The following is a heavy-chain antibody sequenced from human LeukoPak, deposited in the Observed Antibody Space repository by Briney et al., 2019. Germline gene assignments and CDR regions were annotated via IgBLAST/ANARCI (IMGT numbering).Heavy chain of an antibody. Sequence: GGSLRLSCAASGFTFDDYAFHWVRQAPGKGLEWVSGISWNSGSIDYADSVKGRFTISRDNAKSSLYLQMTSLRAEDTALYYCAKDIGTGSYYHFDYWGQGTLVTVSS. V-gene: IGHV3-9*01. CDR2: ISWNSGSI. CDR1: GFTFDDYA. CDR3: AKDIGTGSYYHFDY. D-gene: IGHD1-26*01. J-gene: IGHJ4*02.